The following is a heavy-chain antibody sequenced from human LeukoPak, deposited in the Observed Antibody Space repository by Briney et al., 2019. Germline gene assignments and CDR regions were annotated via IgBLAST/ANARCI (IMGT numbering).Heavy chain of an antibody. D-gene: IGHD6-13*01. CDR3: AKPRKKPSASGSGYYGFNP. CDR1: GGSFSGYY. Sequence: SETLSLTCAVYGGSFSGYYWSWIRQPPGKGLEWIGEINHSGSTNYNPSLKSRVTISVDTSKNQFSLKLNSVTAADTAVYYCAKPRKKPSASGSGYYGFNPWARETRVTSPS. CDR2: INHSGST. V-gene: IGHV4-34*01. J-gene: IGHJ5*02.